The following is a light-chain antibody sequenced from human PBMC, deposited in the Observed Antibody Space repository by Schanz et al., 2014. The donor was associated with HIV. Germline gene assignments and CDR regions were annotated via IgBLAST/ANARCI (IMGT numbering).Light chain of an antibody. CDR3: SSYTSSSTLV. J-gene: IGLJ3*02. Sequence: QSALTQPASVSGSPGQSITISCTGVSSDVGGHNYVSWYQQHPGRAPQLMIYDVTYRPSGVSDRFSGSKSGNTASLTISGLQAEDEADYYCSSYTSSSTLVFGGGTQLTVL. CDR1: SSDVGGHNY. V-gene: IGLV2-14*03. CDR2: DVT.